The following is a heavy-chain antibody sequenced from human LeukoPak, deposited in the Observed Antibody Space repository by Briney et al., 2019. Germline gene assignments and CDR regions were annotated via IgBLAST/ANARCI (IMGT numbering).Heavy chain of an antibody. J-gene: IGHJ5*02. CDR3: ARGAKYYDFWSGYFNNWFDP. CDR1: GGSFSGYY. CDR2: INHSGST. D-gene: IGHD3-3*01. Sequence: PSEILSLTCAVYGGSFSGYYWSWIRQPPGRGLEWIGEINHSGSTNYNPSLKSRVTISVDTSKNQFSLKLSSVTAADTAVYYCARGAKYYDFWSGYFNNWFDPWGQGTLVTVSS. V-gene: IGHV4-34*01.